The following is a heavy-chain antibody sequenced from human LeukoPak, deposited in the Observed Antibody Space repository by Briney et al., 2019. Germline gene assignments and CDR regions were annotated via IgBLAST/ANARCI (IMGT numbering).Heavy chain of an antibody. Sequence: SETLSLTCAVYGGSFRGYYWSWIRQPPGKGLEWIGEINHSGSTNYNPSLKSRVTISVDTSKNQFSPKLSSVTAADTAVYYCARGLLTDYGDYPSWFDPWGQGTLVTVSS. J-gene: IGHJ5*02. V-gene: IGHV4-34*01. CDR1: GGSFRGYY. CDR3: ARGLLTDYGDYPSWFDP. CDR2: INHSGST. D-gene: IGHD4-17*01.